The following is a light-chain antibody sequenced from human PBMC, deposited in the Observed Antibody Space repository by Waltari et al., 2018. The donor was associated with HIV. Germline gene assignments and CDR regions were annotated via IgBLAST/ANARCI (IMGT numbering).Light chain of an antibody. CDR3: SSYTSSTTVI. CDR2: EVT. V-gene: IGLV2-14*01. CDR1: RNDIGTYNY. Sequence: QSALTQPASVSGSPGQSITISCTGSRNDIGTYNYVSWYQQHPGKAPKVLIYEVTNRPSGVSDRFSGSKSGNTASLVISGLQTDDEADYYCSSYTSSTTVIFGGGTKLTVL. J-gene: IGLJ2*01.